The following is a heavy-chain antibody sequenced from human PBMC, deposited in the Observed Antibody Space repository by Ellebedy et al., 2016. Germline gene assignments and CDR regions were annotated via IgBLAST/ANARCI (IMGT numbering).Heavy chain of an antibody. D-gene: IGHD1-26*01. Sequence: GGSLRLSXAASGLTYWMNWVRQAPGKGLEWVANINQDGSERQYVDSVKGRFTISRDNAKNSLYLQMNSLRAEDTAVYCCARDLGYYKFESWGQGTLVTVSS. J-gene: IGHJ4*02. V-gene: IGHV3-7*01. CDR2: INQDGSER. CDR3: ARDLGYYKFES. CDR1: GLTYW.